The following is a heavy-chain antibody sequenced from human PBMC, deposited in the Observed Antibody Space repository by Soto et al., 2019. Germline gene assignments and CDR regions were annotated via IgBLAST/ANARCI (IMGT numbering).Heavy chain of an antibody. Sequence: EVQLLDSGGGLVQPGVSLRLSCAASGFSVNSGDAMSWVRQSPGKRLVWVSTLDGSGSGTFYADSVKGRFTISRDHSNNTLWRQMNSLGADGPASDFDVKACYVAHRGYLDDWGLGTLTTVAS. V-gene: IGHV3-23*01. CDR2: LDGSGSGT. CDR3: VKACYVAHRGYLDD. J-gene: IGHJ4*03. D-gene: IGHD2-15*01. CDR1: GFSVNSGDA.